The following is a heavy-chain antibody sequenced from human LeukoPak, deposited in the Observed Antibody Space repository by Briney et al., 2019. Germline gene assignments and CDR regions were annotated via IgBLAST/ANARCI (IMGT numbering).Heavy chain of an antibody. CDR1: GYTFTSYD. D-gene: IGHD3-3*01. CDR3: ARAKDFWSGYYRLSFDY. Sequence: ASVKVSCKASGYTFTSYDINWVRQATGQGLEWMGWMNPNSGNTGYAQKFQGRVTMTRNTSISTAYMELSSLISEDTAVYYCARAKDFWSGYYRLSFDYWGQGTLVTVSS. CDR2: MNPNSGNT. V-gene: IGHV1-8*01. J-gene: IGHJ4*02.